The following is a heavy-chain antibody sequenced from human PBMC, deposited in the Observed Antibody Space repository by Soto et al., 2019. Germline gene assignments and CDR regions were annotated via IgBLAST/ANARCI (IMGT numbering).Heavy chain of an antibody. CDR2: IIPILEAT. CDR1: GGTFSDFT. CDR3: ATSYCGNECQPNRASYYFGWDV. Sequence: QVQLVQSGAEVRKPGSSVKVSCRASGGTFSDFTVTWVRQAPGQGLEWMGGIIPILEATKYAQTFQDRVTFTSDDSTSTVFMESSSLRSEDTAVYFCATSYCGNECQPNRASYYFGWDVWGQGTTVTVSS. V-gene: IGHV1-69*16. D-gene: IGHD2-21*01. J-gene: IGHJ6*02.